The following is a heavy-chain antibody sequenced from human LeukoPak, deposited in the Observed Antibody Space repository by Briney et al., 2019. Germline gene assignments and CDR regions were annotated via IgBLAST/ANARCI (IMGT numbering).Heavy chain of an antibody. V-gene: IGHV3-23*01. CDR3: AKAIVRGNDH. Sequence: GGSLRLSCAASGFTFSSYGMSWVRQAPGKGLEWVSAISASGGSTYYADSVKGRFTISRDNSKNTVYLQMNSLRAEDTAVYYCAKAIVRGNDHWGQGTLVTVSS. J-gene: IGHJ4*02. D-gene: IGHD2/OR15-2a*01. CDR1: GFTFSSYG. CDR2: ISASGGST.